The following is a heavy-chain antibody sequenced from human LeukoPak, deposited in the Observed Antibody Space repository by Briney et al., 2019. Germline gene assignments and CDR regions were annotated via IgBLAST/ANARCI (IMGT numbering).Heavy chain of an antibody. J-gene: IGHJ2*01. V-gene: IGHV4-4*02. CDR1: GGSISISNSNW. Sequence: SETLSLTCAVSGGSISISNSNWWSWVRQPPGKGLEWIGEIYHRGSTNYNPSLKSRVTISVDKSKNQFSLKLSSVTAADTAVYYCARDLHGGNSFTSDWYFDLWGRGTLVTVSS. D-gene: IGHD4-23*01. CDR3: ARDLHGGNSFTSDWYFDL. CDR2: IYHRGST.